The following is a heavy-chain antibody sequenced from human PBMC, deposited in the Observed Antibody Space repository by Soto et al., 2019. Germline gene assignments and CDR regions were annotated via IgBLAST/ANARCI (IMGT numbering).Heavy chain of an antibody. Sequence: GGSLRLSCATSGFSFSDSYMSWIRQAPGKGLEWISYISPRSTFRDYAESVKGRFTISRDSVKNSLYLQMNNLTAGDTGVYYCARGGGGGLFDPWGQGSLVTVSS. J-gene: IGHJ5*02. V-gene: IGHV3-11*06. D-gene: IGHD2-21*01. CDR3: ARGGGGGLFDP. CDR1: GFSFSDSY. CDR2: ISPRSTFR.